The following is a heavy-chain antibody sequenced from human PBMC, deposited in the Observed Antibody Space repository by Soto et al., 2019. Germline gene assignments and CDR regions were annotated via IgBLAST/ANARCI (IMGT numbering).Heavy chain of an antibody. CDR3: AREYTAWPLAYGLDV. V-gene: IGHV3-21*01. CDR1: GFTFITYS. Sequence: GGSLRLSCGGSGFTFITYSINWGRQAPGKGLEWVSSISSRSDIYYADSVKGRFTISRGNAKNSVSLQMNSLRAEDTAVYYCAREYTAWPLAYGLDVWGQGTTVTSP. CDR2: ISSRSDI. D-gene: IGHD2-2*02. J-gene: IGHJ6*02.